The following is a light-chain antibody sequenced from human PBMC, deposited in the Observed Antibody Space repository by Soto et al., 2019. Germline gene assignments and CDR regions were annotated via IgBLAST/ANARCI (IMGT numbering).Light chain of an antibody. CDR2: RSS. J-gene: IGLJ3*02. CDR1: SSNIGSKS. CDR3: ALWDDSLNGPV. V-gene: IGLV1-44*01. Sequence: QSVLTQPPSASGTPGQRVTISCSGSSSNIGSKSVNWYQQLPGTAPKLLIYRSSQRPSGVPDRFSGSKSGTSASLAISGLQSGDEADYYCALWDDSLNGPVFGGGTQLTVL.